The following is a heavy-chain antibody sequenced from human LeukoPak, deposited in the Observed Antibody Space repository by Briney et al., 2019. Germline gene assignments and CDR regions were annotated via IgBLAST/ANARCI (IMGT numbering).Heavy chain of an antibody. CDR1: GFTFSSYA. V-gene: IGHV3-23*01. CDR3: AKTTTGYSSGRFPGWPVDY. J-gene: IGHJ4*02. D-gene: IGHD6-19*01. Sequence: GGSLRLSCAASGFTFSSYAMYWVRQAPGKGLEWVSGIFGSGGSTRYADTVKGRFTISRDNSKNTVYLQTNSLRAEDTAVYYCAKTTTGYSSGRFPGWPVDYWGQGTLVTVSS. CDR2: IFGSGGST.